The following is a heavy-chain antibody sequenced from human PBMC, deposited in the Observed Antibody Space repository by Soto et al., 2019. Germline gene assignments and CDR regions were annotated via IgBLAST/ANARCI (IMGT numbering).Heavy chain of an antibody. D-gene: IGHD6-13*01. V-gene: IGHV3-23*01. CDR1: GFTFSSYA. J-gene: IGHJ5*02. Sequence: GGSLRLSCAASGFTFSSYAMSWVRQAPGKGLEWVSAISGSGGSTYYADSVKGRFTISRDNSKNTLYLQMNSLRAEDTAVYYCAKDPAAGTRWLGTTWGQGTLVTVSS. CDR3: AKDPAAGTRWLGTT. CDR2: ISGSGGST.